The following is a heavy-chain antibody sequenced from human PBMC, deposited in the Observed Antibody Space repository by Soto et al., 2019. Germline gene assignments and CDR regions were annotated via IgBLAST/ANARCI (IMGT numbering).Heavy chain of an antibody. J-gene: IGHJ4*02. Sequence: EVQLLESGGGLVQPGGSLRISCAASGFTFSSYAMSWVRQAPGKGLEWVSGISGSGADTYYADSVKGRFTISRDNSMNTLYLQMNILRAEDTAVYFCYYEGFWGQGTLVTVSS. V-gene: IGHV3-23*01. D-gene: IGHD3-22*01. CDR2: ISGSGADT. CDR1: GFTFSSYA. CDR3: YYEGF.